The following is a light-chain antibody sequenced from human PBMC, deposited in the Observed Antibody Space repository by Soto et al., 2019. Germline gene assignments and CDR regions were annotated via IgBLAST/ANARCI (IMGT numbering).Light chain of an antibody. CDR1: QSLSSDY. CDR3: QQYGSSPWT. CDR2: GAS. V-gene: IGKV3-20*01. Sequence: EIVLTQSPGTLSLSPGERATLSCKASQSLSSDYFAWYQQKPGQAPRLLIYGASSRATGIPDRFSGSGSETDFTLTISRLEPEDSAVYYCQQYGSSPWTFGRGTKVEIK. J-gene: IGKJ1*01.